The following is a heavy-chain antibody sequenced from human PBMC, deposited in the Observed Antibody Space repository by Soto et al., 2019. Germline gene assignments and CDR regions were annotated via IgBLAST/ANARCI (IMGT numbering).Heavy chain of an antibody. J-gene: IGHJ6*02. CDR2: IHSGGAT. CDR1: GFTVSSHS. Sequence: GGSLRLSCAVSGFTVSSHSMHWVRQAQGKGLEWVSVIHSGGATHYVDSVKGRFTISRDYSNNTLLLEMASLRAEDTAVYYSPRPAGSSSVLFGMDVRGQGTTVTVSS. D-gene: IGHD2-2*01. V-gene: IGHV3-53*01. CDR3: PRPAGSSSVLFGMDV.